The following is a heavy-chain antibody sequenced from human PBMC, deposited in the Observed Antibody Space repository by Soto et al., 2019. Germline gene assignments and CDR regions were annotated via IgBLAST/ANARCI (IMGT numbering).Heavy chain of an antibody. D-gene: IGHD3-16*02. J-gene: IGHJ4*02. Sequence: QVQLVQSGAEVKKPGASVKVSCKASGYTFTSYYMHWVRQAPGQGLEWMGIINPSGGSTSYAQKFQGRVTXXRXTXXSTVYMELSSLRSEDTAVYYCARDERCGELSYFDYWGQGTLVTVSS. CDR3: ARDERCGELSYFDY. CDR2: INPSGGST. CDR1: GYTFTSYY. V-gene: IGHV1-46*03.